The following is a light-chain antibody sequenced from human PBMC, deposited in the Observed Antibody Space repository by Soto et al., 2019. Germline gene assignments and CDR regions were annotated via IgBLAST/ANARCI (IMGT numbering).Light chain of an antibody. Sequence: IPWTRSAAFLSASVGVRFTIACRASQTISSNLAWYQQKPGKAPKLLIYAASTLQSGVPSRFSGSGSGTEFTLTISSLQPDDFATYYCQQSYSTLRTFGQGTKVDIK. V-gene: IGKV1-9*01. CDR3: QQSYSTLRT. CDR1: QTISSN. J-gene: IGKJ1*01. CDR2: AAS.